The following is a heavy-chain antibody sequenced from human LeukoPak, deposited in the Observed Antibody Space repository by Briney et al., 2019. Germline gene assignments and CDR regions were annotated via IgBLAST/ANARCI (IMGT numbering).Heavy chain of an antibody. CDR1: GYTFTDYF. V-gene: IGHV1-2*02. D-gene: IGHD3-10*01. CDR2: FNPNSGGT. CDR3: ATYGGYYGSGYFDY. Sequence: ASVKVSCKASGYTFTDYFMFWVRQAPGQGPEWMGWFNPNSGGTNYAQKFQGRVTMTEDTSTDTAYMELSSLRSEDTAVYYCATYGGYYGSGYFDYWGQGTLVTVSS. J-gene: IGHJ4*02.